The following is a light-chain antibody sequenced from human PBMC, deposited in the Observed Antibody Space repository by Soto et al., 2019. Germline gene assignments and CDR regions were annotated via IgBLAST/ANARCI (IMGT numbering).Light chain of an antibody. J-gene: IGLJ2*01. CDR2: DVS. CDR3: SSYTSRRTRI. Sequence: QSALTQPASVSGSPGQSITISCTGTSSDVAGYNYVSWYQQHPGKAPKLMIYDVSNRPSGVSNRFSGSKSGNTASLTISGLQAEDEEDYYCSSYTSRRTRIFGGGTKLTVL. CDR1: SSDVAGYNY. V-gene: IGLV2-14*01.